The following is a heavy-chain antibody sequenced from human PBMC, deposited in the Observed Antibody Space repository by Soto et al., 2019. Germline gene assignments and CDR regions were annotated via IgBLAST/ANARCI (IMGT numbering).Heavy chain of an antibody. CDR2: IRSNADGGTT. D-gene: IGHD2-2*01. CDR1: GFTFSNAW. J-gene: IGHJ5*02. CDR3: TTDVAGYGSRTTSNTQPNWFDP. V-gene: IGHV3-15*01. Sequence: GGSLRLSCVASGFTFSNAWMSWVRQAPGKGLEWVGRIRSNADGGTTNYAAPAKDRFTMSRDDSKNTLYLQMNSLKTEDTAVYYCTTDVAGYGSRTTSNTQPNWFDPWGQGTLVTVSS.